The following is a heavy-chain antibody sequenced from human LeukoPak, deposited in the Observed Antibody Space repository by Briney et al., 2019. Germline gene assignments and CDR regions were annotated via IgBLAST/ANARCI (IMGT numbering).Heavy chain of an antibody. V-gene: IGHV1-46*01. J-gene: IGHJ4*02. D-gene: IGHD2-15*01. CDR2: INPSGGST. CDR1: GYTFTSYY. Sequence: ASVKVSCKASGYTFTSYYMHWVRQAPGQGLEWMGIINPSGGSTRYAQKFQGRVSMTRDTSTSTVYMELSSLRSEDTAVYYCARDPRTKYCSGGSCYSFYFDYRGQGTLVTVSS. CDR3: ARDPRTKYCSGGSCYSFYFDY.